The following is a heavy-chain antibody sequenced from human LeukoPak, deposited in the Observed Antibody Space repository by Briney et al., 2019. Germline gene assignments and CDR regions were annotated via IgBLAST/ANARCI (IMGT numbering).Heavy chain of an antibody. CDR1: GVSISSGGYY. D-gene: IGHD1-7*01. CDR3: ARDGGTRRGFDY. J-gene: IGHJ4*02. V-gene: IGHV4-30-2*01. CDR2: IYHSGST. Sequence: SETLSLTCTVSGVSISSGGYYWSWIRQPPGKGLEWIGYIYHSGSTYYNPSLKSRVTISVDRSKNQFSLKLSSVTAADTAVYYCARDGGTRRGFDYWGQGTLVTVSS.